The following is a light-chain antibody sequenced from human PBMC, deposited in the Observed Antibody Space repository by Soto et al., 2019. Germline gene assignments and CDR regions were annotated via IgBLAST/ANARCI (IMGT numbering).Light chain of an antibody. V-gene: IGLV1-40*01. Sequence: QSALTHPPSISGAPGQRVTSSCTGSSSNIGAGSDVHWYHQLPGTAPKLLIYGNTNRPSGVPDRFSGSKSGTSASLAIAGLQTEDEGDYYCQTYDSSLSGLYVFGTGTKVTVL. CDR1: SSNIGAGSD. CDR3: QTYDSSLSGLYV. CDR2: GNT. J-gene: IGLJ1*01.